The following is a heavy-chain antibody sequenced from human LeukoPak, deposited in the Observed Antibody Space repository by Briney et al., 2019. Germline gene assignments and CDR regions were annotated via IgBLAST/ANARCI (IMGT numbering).Heavy chain of an antibody. CDR2: IYSGGST. D-gene: IGHD4-17*01. V-gene: IGHV3-53*01. Sequence: PGGSLRLSCAASGFTVSSNYMSWVRQAPGKGLEWVSDIYSGGSTYYADSVKGRFTISRDNSKNTLYLQMNSLRAEDTAVYYCARDLAVTSLGYWGQGTLVTVSS. CDR1: GFTVSSNY. CDR3: ARDLAVTSLGY. J-gene: IGHJ4*02.